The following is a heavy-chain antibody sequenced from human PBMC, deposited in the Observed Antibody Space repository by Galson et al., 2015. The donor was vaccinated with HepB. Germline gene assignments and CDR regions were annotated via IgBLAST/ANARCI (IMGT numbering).Heavy chain of an antibody. J-gene: IGHJ5*02. D-gene: IGHD3-16*01. CDR2: IWYDGSDK. Sequence: SLRLSCAASGFTSSSYGMHWVRQAPGKGLEWVAVIWYDGSDKYYADSVRGRFTISRDNSKSTLYLQMNSLRVEDTAVYYCARGVSERLAGGGDWFDPWGQGTLVTVSS. CDR3: ARGVSERLAGGGDWFDP. V-gene: IGHV3-33*01. CDR1: GFTSSSYG.